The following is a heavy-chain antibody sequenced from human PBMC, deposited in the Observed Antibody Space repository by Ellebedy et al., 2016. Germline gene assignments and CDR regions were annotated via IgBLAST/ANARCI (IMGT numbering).Heavy chain of an antibody. CDR1: GFIFSSYA. CDR2: ISSSGSTT. Sequence: GESLKISCEASGFIFSSYAMNWVRQAPGKGLEWVSFISSSGSTTYYADSVKGRFTISRDNSKNTLYLQMNSLRAEDTALYYCAKEAITFGGVFDYWGQGILVIVSS. J-gene: IGHJ4*02. V-gene: IGHV3-23*01. CDR3: AKEAITFGGVFDY. D-gene: IGHD3-16*01.